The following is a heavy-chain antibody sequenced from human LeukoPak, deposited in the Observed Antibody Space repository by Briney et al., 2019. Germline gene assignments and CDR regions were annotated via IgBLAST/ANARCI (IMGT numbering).Heavy chain of an antibody. V-gene: IGHV4-4*02. CDR1: GGSISSTNW. J-gene: IGHJ4*02. CDR2: IYHSGST. CDR3: ARGGSYYDSSGYESPHDDGKFDY. D-gene: IGHD3-22*01. Sequence: SETLSLTCAVSGGSISSTNWWSWVRQSPGKGLEWIGEIYHSGSTNYNPSLKSRVTISVDKSKNQFSLKLTSVTAADTAVYYCARGGSYYDSSGYESPHDDGKFDYWGQGTLVTVSS.